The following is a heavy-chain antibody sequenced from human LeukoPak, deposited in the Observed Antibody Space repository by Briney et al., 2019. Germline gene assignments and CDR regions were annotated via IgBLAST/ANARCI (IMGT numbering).Heavy chain of an antibody. CDR3: ARIYN. D-gene: IGHD4-4*01. J-gene: IGHJ4*02. CDR1: GITVSNNY. Sequence: GGSLRLSCAASGITVSNNYMSWVRQAPGKGLEWVSLIYSGGSTYYADSVRGRFTTSRDNSKNTLYLQMNSLRVEDTAVYYCARIYNWGQGTLVTVSP. V-gene: IGHV3-66*01. CDR2: IYSGGST.